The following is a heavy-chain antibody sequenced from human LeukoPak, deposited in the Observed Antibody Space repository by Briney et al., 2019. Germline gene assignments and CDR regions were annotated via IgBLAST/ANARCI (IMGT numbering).Heavy chain of an antibody. D-gene: IGHD3-9*01. J-gene: IGHJ4*02. Sequence: PSQTLFLTCTVSGGSISSGGYYWSWIRQHPGKGLEWIGYIYYSGSTYYNPSLKSRVTISVDTSKNQFSLKLSSVTAADTAVYYCARGLRYFDWLYPDYWGQGTLVTVSS. V-gene: IGHV4-31*03. CDR2: IYYSGST. CDR3: ARGLRYFDWLYPDY. CDR1: GGSISSGGYY.